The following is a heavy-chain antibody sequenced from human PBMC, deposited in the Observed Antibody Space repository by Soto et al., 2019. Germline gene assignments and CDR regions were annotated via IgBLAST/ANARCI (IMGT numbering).Heavy chain of an antibody. J-gene: IGHJ4*02. CDR1: GYTFTGNY. Sequence: ASVKVSCKASGYTFTGNYMHWVRQAPGQGPEWMGWINPRNGATKYAQNFQGRVTLTWDTSITTAYMDLSRLRSDDTAVLYCVPHHHDSSGYFDSWGQGTLVTVSS. D-gene: IGHD3-22*01. CDR3: VPHHHDSSGYFDS. CDR2: INPRNGAT. V-gene: IGHV1-2*02.